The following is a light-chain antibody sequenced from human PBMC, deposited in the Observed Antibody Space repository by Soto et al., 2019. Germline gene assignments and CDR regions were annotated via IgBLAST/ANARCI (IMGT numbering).Light chain of an antibody. Sequence: QSVLAQPPSVSAAPGQKVTISCSGSSSNVGNNYVSWYQQLPGTAPKLLIYENSERASGIPDRFSGSKSGTSATLAITGLQTGDEADYYCGTWHDSLWVFGGGTKLTVL. CDR2: ENS. CDR1: SSNVGNNY. J-gene: IGLJ3*02. CDR3: GTWHDSLWV. V-gene: IGLV1-51*02.